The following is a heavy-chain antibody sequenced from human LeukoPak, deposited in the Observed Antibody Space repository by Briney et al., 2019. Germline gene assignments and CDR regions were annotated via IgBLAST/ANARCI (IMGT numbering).Heavy chain of an antibody. CDR2: IYYSGST. V-gene: IGHV4-39*01. J-gene: IGHJ4*02. D-gene: IGHD3-22*01. CDR3: ARRNYYDSSGYYYEDY. CDR1: GGSISSGGYY. Sequence: PSQTLSLTCTVSGGSISSGGYYWGWIRQPPGEGLEWIGSIYYSGSTYYNPSLKSRVTISVDTSKNQFSLKLSSVTAADTAVYYCARRNYYDSSGYYYEDYWGQGTLVTVSS.